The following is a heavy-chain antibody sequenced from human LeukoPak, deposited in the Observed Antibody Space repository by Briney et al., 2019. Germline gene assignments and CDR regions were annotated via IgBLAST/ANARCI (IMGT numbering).Heavy chain of an antibody. Sequence: GESLKISCKGSGYRFTSYWIGWVRQIPGKGLEWMAIIYPADSNIRYSPSFQGQVTISADKSISTAYLQWSSLKASDTAMYYCARSLTAAAGDYWGQGTLVTVSS. J-gene: IGHJ4*02. CDR3: ARSLTAAAGDY. D-gene: IGHD6-25*01. V-gene: IGHV5-51*01. CDR1: GYRFTSYW. CDR2: IYPADSNI.